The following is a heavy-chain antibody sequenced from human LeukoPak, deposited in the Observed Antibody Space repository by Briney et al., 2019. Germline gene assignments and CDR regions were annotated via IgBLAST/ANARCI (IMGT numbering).Heavy chain of an antibody. CDR1: GYTFTSYD. V-gene: IGHV1-8*01. Sequence: ASVKVSCKASGYTFTSYDINWVRQATGQGREWMGWMNPNRGNTGYAQKFQGRVTMTRNTSISTAYMELSSLRSEDTAVYYCAREYYDVWSGYPNHYYYYGMDVWGQGTTVTVSS. D-gene: IGHD3-3*01. CDR2: MNPNRGNT. J-gene: IGHJ6*02. CDR3: AREYYDVWSGYPNHYYYYGMDV.